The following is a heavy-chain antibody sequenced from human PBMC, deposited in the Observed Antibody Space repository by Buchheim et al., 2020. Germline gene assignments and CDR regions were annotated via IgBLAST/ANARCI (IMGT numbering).Heavy chain of an antibody. J-gene: IGHJ4*02. CDR2: INSDGGT. D-gene: IGHD5-24*01. CDR3: ARGGYSTDGSSDY. Sequence: EVHLVESGGGLVQPGGSLRLSCAASGFTVSGYGMHWVRQVPGQGLVWVSRINSDGGTNYEDSVKGRFTISRDNAKNKVYLQMNSLRAEDTAIYYCARGGYSTDGSSDYWGQGTL. V-gene: IGHV3-74*01. CDR1: GFTVSGYG.